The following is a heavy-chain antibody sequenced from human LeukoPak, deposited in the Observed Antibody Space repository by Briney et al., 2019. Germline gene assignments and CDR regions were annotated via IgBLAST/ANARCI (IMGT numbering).Heavy chain of an antibody. CDR3: AMQYCSTTTCYTDAFDI. Sequence: PGGSLRLSCAASGFTFSSFGMHWVRQSPGRGLEWVAFTPFDRRNRFYADSVKGRFTISRDNSKNTLFLQMNNLRAEDTAVYYCAMQYCSTTTCYTDAFDIWGQGTMVTVSS. CDR1: GFTFSSFG. V-gene: IGHV3-30*02. J-gene: IGHJ3*02. CDR2: TPFDRRNR. D-gene: IGHD2-2*02.